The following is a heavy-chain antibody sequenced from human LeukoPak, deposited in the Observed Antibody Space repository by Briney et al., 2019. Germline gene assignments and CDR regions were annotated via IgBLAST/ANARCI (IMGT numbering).Heavy chain of an antibody. CDR1: GFTFSSYW. D-gene: IGHD6-6*01. V-gene: IGHV3-7*01. Sequence: GGSLRLSCAASGFTFSSYWMSWVRQAPGKGLEWVAHIKEDGSEKYYVDSVKGRFTISRDNAKNSLYLQMNSLRAEDTAVYYCARDTTSYRSSRHPTFDYWGQGTLVTVSS. CDR2: IKEDGSEK. CDR3: ARDTTSYRSSRHPTFDY. J-gene: IGHJ4*02.